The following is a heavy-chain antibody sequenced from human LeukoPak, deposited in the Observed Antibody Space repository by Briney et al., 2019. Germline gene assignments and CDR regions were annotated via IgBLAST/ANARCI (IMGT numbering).Heavy chain of an antibody. CDR2: ISYDGSNK. CDR1: GFTFSSYA. CDR3: AREVAVAGTRTFDY. Sequence: GGSLRLSCAASGFTFSSYAMHWVRQAPGKGLEWVAVISYDGSNKYYADSVKGRFTISRDNSKNTLYLQMNSPRAEDTAVYYCAREVAVAGTRTFDYWGQGTLVTVSS. V-gene: IGHV3-30-3*01. D-gene: IGHD6-19*01. J-gene: IGHJ4*02.